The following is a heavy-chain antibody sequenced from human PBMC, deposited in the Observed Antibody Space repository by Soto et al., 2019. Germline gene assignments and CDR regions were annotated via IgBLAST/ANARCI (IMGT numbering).Heavy chain of an antibody. CDR2: IYPGDSDT. V-gene: IGHV5-51*01. Sequence: ESLKISCKGSGYSFTSYWIGWVRQMPGKGLEWMGIIYPGDSDTRYSPSFQGQVTISADKSISTAYLQWSSLKASDTAMYYCARTFSSGSPVYGMGVWGQGTPVTVYS. CDR1: GYSFTSYW. CDR3: ARTFSSGSPVYGMGV. D-gene: IGHD3-3*01. J-gene: IGHJ6*02.